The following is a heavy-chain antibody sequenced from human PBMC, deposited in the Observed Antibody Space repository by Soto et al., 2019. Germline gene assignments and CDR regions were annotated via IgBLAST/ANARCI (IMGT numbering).Heavy chain of an antibody. CDR3: ARDYPIVGATTFGY. V-gene: IGHV1-18*01. J-gene: IGHJ4*02. Sequence: QVQLVQSGAEVKKPGASVKVACKASGYTFTSYGSSWVRQAPGQGLEWMGWISAYNGNTNYAEKLQGRVTMTTDTSTSRAYMELRSLTSDDTAVYYYARDYPIVGATTFGYWGQGTLVTVSS. CDR1: GYTFTSYG. CDR2: ISAYNGNT. D-gene: IGHD1-26*01.